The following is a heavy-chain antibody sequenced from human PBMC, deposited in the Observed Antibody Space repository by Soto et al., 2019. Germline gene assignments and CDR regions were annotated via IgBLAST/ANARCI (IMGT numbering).Heavy chain of an antibody. CDR2: VSAYNGER. V-gene: IGHV1-18*01. CDR3: SRGTSIPATGNY. J-gene: IGHJ4*01. CDR1: GYTFTNYG. Sequence: QVQLVQSGAEVKKPGASVKVSCKALGYTFTNYGINWVRQAPGQGLEWLGWVSAYNGERRYAQRVQARVIMTTDTSTTTAYMEFRSRRSDDTAVYYCSRGTSIPATGNYWGQGSLGTVSS. D-gene: IGHD6-6*01.